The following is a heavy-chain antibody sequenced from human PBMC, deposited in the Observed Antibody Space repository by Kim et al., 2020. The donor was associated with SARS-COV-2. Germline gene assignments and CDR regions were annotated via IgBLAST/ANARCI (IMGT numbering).Heavy chain of an antibody. Sequence: SVKVSCKASGGTFSSYAISWVRQAPGQGLEWMGGIIPIFGTANYAQKFQGRVTITADESTSTAYMELSSLRSEDTAVYYCASSDSSGYHPNWYFDLWGRGTLVTVSS. CDR2: IIPIFGTA. D-gene: IGHD3-22*01. CDR1: GGTFSSYA. J-gene: IGHJ2*01. CDR3: ASSDSSGYHPNWYFDL. V-gene: IGHV1-69*13.